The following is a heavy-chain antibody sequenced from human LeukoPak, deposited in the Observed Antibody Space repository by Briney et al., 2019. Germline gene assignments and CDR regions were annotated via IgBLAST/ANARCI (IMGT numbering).Heavy chain of an antibody. J-gene: IGHJ6*03. CDR3: ARGHYGSWCPIYSSGYYYMDV. Sequence: ASVKVSCKASGYTFTSYDINWVRQATGQGLEWMGWMNPNSGNTGYAQKFQGRVTMTRNTSISTAYMELSSLRSEDTAVYYCARGHYGSWCPIYSSGYYYMDVWGKGTTVTISS. V-gene: IGHV1-8*01. D-gene: IGHD6-13*01. CDR1: GYTFTSYD. CDR2: MNPNSGNT.